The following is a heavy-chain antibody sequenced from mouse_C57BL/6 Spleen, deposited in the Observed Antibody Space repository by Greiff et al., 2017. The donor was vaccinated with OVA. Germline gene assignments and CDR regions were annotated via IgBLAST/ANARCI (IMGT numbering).Heavy chain of an antibody. CDR1: GYAFSSSW. V-gene: IGHV1-82*01. Sequence: QVQLQQSGPELVKPGASVKISCKASGYAFSSSWMNWVKQRPGKGLEWIGRIYPGDGDTNYNGKFKGKATLTADKSSSTAYMQLSSLTSEDSAVYFGARPVYYGSSYGAMDYWGQGTSVTVSS. CDR2: IYPGDGDT. CDR3: ARPVYYGSSYGAMDY. D-gene: IGHD1-1*01. J-gene: IGHJ4*01.